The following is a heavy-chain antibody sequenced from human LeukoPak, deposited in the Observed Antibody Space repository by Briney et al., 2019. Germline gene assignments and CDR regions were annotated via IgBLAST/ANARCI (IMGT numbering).Heavy chain of an antibody. CDR3: ARVGDSSGYSVLDS. Sequence: SETLSLTCTVSGGSISGYYWSWIRRPPGKGLEWIGHIYYSGSADYNASLKSRATMFVDTSKNEISLTLRSVTAADTAVYYCARVGDSSGYSVLDSWGQGTLVTVPS. CDR2: IYYSGSA. CDR1: GGSISGYY. J-gene: IGHJ4*02. V-gene: IGHV4-59*01. D-gene: IGHD3-22*01.